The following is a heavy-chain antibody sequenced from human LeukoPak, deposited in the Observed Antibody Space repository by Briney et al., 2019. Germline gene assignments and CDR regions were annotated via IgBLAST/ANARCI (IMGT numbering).Heavy chain of an antibody. CDR3: ARFRSGYYQFDY. CDR2: IKSSSSYT. D-gene: IGHD3-22*01. CDR1: GFTFSDYY. J-gene: IGHJ4*02. V-gene: IGHV3-11*03. Sequence: KPGGSLRLSWTASGFTFSDYYMSWIRQAPGKGLEWVSYIKSSSSYTNYADSMKGRFTISRDNAKKSLYLQMNSLRAEDTAVYYCARFRSGYYQFDYWGQGTLVTVSS.